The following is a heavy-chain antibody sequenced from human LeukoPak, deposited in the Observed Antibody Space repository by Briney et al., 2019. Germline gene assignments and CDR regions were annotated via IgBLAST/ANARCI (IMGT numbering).Heavy chain of an antibody. CDR2: IYYSGST. D-gene: IGHD3-22*01. J-gene: IGHJ6*02. CDR3: ARDGYYYDSSGLSGYYGMDV. V-gene: IGHV4-59*01. CDR1: GGSISSYY. Sequence: SETLSLTCTGSGGSISSYYWRWIRQPPGKGLEWIGYIYYSGSTNYNPSLKSRVNISVDTSKNQFSLKLSSVTAADTAVYYCARDGYYYDSSGLSGYYGMDVWGQGTTVTVSS.